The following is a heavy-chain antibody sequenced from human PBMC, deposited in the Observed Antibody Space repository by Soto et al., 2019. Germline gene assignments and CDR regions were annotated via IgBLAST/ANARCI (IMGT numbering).Heavy chain of an antibody. V-gene: IGHV1-2*02. CDR1: GYTFTGYY. J-gene: IGHJ4*02. CDR2: INPNSGGT. D-gene: IGHD5-18*01. CDR3: ARVVDTAWEWYFDD. Sequence: ASVKVSCKASGYTFTGYYMHWGRQAPGQGLEWMGWINPNSGGTNYAQKFRGRVTMTRDTSISTAYMELSRMRSDDTAVYYCARVVDTAWEWYFDDWVQATLVSVAS.